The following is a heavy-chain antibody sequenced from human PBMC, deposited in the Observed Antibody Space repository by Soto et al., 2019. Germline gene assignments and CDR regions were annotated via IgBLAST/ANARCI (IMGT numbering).Heavy chain of an antibody. CDR2: MSYDESEK. Sequence: QVQLAESVGGVVQPGRSLRLTCAASGFTFSDYGMHWVRQAPGKGLEWVAVMSYDESEKHYADSVKGRLTISRDNSKNTLYLQMNSLRHEDTAIYYCATAIYGDYAPFDFWGQGTLVTVSS. CDR1: GFTFSDYG. V-gene: IGHV3-30*03. D-gene: IGHD4-17*01. CDR3: ATAIYGDYAPFDF. J-gene: IGHJ4*02.